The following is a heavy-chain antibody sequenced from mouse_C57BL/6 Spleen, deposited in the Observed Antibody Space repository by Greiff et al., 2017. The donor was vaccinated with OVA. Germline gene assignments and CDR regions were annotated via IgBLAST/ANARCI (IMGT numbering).Heavy chain of an antibody. Sequence: VQLQQSGPELVKPGASVKISCKASGYSFTGYYMNWVKQSPEKSLEWIGEINPSTGGTTSNQKFKAKATLTVDKYSSTAYMQLKSLTSEDSAVYYCAREGNYEAMDYWGQGTSVTVSS. J-gene: IGHJ4*01. D-gene: IGHD2-1*01. CDR2: INPSTGGT. CDR1: GYSFTGYY. CDR3: AREGNYEAMDY. V-gene: IGHV1-42*01.